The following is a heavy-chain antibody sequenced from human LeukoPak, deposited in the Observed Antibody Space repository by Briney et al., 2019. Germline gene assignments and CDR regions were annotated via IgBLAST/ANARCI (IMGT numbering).Heavy chain of an antibody. CDR2: INPNSGGT. CDR1: GYTFTGYY. Sequence: ASVKVSCKASGYTFTGYYMHWVRQAPGQGLEWMGWINPNSGGTNYAQKFQGRVTMTRSTSISTAYMELSSLRSEDTAVYYCARAGGHDYYDSSGYWELDYWGQGTLVTVSS. D-gene: IGHD3-22*01. J-gene: IGHJ4*02. CDR3: ARAGGHDYYDSSGYWELDY. V-gene: IGHV1-2*02.